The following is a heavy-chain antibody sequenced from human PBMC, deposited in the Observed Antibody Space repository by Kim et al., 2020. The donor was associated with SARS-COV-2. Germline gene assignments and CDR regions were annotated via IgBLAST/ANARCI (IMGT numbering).Heavy chain of an antibody. CDR2: ASYT. Sequence: ASYTNYSPSFQGHVTISADKSISTAYLQWSSLKASDTAMYYCASSGWFDPWGQGTLVTVSS. V-gene: IGHV5-10-1*01. CDR3: ASSGWFDP. J-gene: IGHJ5*02.